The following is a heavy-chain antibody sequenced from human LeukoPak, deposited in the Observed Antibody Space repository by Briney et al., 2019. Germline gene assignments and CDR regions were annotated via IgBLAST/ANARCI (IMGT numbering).Heavy chain of an antibody. Sequence: PSGTLSLTCVVSGGSISSSNWWSWVRQPPGKGLEWIGEIYHSGSTNYNPSLKSRITISVDKSKNQFSLKLSSVTAADTAVYYCARGRIAAAGDYYYYMDVWGKGTTVTVSS. D-gene: IGHD6-13*01. CDR1: GGSISSSNW. V-gene: IGHV4-4*02. J-gene: IGHJ6*03. CDR2: IYHSGST. CDR3: ARGRIAAAGDYYYYMDV.